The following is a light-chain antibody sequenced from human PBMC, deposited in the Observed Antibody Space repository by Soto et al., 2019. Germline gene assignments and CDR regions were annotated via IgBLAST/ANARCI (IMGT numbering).Light chain of an antibody. CDR1: QNVRSY. Sequence: QMTQSPSSLSASVGDRVTIACRASQNVRSYLNWYQQRPGKAPKLLISETSTLESGVPSKFSGTGYGTDFTLTISSLQPEDFATYYCQQTFSIPRTFGPGTKVEI. CDR2: ETS. CDR3: QQTFSIPRT. J-gene: IGKJ1*01. V-gene: IGKV1-39*01.